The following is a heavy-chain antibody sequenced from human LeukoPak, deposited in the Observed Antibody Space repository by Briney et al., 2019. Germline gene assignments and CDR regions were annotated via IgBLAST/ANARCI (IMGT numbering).Heavy chain of an antibody. D-gene: IGHD5-24*01. CDR2: IYPGDSDT. Sequence: GESLKIPCKGSGYSFTSYWIAWVRQMPGKGLEWMGIIYPGDSDTRYSPSFQGQVTISADKSITTAYLQWSSLKASDTAMYYCARHRAADGYNPLDYWGQGNLVTVSS. CDR3: ARHRAADGYNPLDY. CDR1: GYSFTSYW. V-gene: IGHV5-51*01. J-gene: IGHJ4*02.